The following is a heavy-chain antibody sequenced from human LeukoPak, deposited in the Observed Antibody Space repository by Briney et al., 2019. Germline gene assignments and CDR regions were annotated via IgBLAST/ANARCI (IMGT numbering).Heavy chain of an antibody. D-gene: IGHD2-21*02. CDR1: GFTFSSYW. V-gene: IGHV3-74*01. Sequence: GGSLRLSCAASGFTFSSYWMHWVRQAPGKGLVWVSRINSDGSSTSYADSVKGRFTISRDNSKNTLYLQMNSLRAEDTAVYYCAKESGRVVVTAMPFDYWGQGTLVTVSS. CDR2: INSDGSST. CDR3: AKESGRVVVTAMPFDY. J-gene: IGHJ4*02.